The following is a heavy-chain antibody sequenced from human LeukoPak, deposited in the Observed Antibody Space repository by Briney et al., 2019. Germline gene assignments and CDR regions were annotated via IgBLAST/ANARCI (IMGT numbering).Heavy chain of an antibody. V-gene: IGHV3-30-3*01. CDR3: AIDGYCSSHSCLDC. Sequence: GGSLRLSCAASGFTFSSYAIHWVRQAPGKGLEWVAVISYDGSIQYYADSVKGRFTISRDNSKNTLYLQMNSLRAEDTAVYYCAIDGYCSSHSCLDCWGQGTLVTVSS. J-gene: IGHJ4*02. CDR2: ISYDGSIQ. CDR1: GFTFSSYA. D-gene: IGHD2-2*03.